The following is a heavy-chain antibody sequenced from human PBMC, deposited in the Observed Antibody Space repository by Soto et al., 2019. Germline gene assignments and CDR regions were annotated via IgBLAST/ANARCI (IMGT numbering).Heavy chain of an antibody. CDR3: ARDFTTAETPGDDFDY. CDR2: INADGSYA. Sequence: GGSLRLSCAASGFTFTNYWMHWVRQVPGKGLVWVSRINADGSYASYADFVKGRFTISRDNSRNTVHLQMNSLSAEDTAVYYCARDFTTAETPGDDFDYWGQGIPVTVPS. D-gene: IGHD4-17*01. CDR1: GFTFTNYW. J-gene: IGHJ4*02. V-gene: IGHV3-74*01.